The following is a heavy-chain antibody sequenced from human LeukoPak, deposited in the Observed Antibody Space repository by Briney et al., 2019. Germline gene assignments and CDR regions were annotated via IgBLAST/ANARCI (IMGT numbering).Heavy chain of an antibody. V-gene: IGHV4-34*01. CDR1: GGTFSGYY. D-gene: IGHD6-19*01. CDR3: ARLGGWPYYFDY. CDR2: SNDSGGT. Sequence: SETLSLTCAVYGGTFSGYYWSWIRQPPGKRQEWVGESNDSGGTNFNPSLKSRVTIRADKSKNQVSLRLTSVTAADTAVYYCARLGGWPYYFDYWGQGTLVTVSS. J-gene: IGHJ4*02.